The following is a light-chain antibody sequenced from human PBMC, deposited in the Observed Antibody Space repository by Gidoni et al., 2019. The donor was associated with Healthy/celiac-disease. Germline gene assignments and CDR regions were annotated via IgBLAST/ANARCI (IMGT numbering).Light chain of an antibody. J-gene: IGKJ4*01. CDR3: QQYGSSPLT. CDR1: QSVSSSY. V-gene: IGKV3-20*01. Sequence: EIVLTQSPGTLSLSPGERATLSCRASQSVSSSYLAWYQQKPGQAPRLLIQGASSRATGIPDRFSGSGSGTDFTLTISRLEPEDFAVYYCQQYGSSPLTFGGGTKVEIK. CDR2: GAS.